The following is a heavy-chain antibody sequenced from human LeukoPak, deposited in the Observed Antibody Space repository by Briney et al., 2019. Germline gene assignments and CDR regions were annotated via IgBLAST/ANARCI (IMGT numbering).Heavy chain of an antibody. D-gene: IGHD6-13*01. J-gene: IGHJ5*02. Sequence: SETLSLTCAVYGGSFSGYYCSWIRQPPGKWLEWIGEINHSGSTNYNPSLKSRATISVDKSKNQFSLKLSSVTAADTAVYYCARKISAAGSRWFDPWGQGNLVTVSS. V-gene: IGHV4-34*01. CDR2: INHSGST. CDR3: ARKISAAGSRWFDP. CDR1: GGSFSGYY.